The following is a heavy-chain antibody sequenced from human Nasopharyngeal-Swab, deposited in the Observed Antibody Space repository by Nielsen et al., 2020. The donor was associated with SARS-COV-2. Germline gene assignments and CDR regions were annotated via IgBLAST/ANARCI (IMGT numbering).Heavy chain of an antibody. V-gene: IGHV4-39*07. CDR3: ARAIKIFGAVVGSFDP. Sequence: SETLSLTCSVSGGSMTSNNYYWGWSRPPPQKGLEWIGNIYYNGITYYNPSLKRRVTISLDTSKSQFSLKLTSVTAADTAVYYCARAIKIFGAVVGSFDPWGQGTLVTVSS. D-gene: IGHD3-3*01. CDR2: IYYNGIT. J-gene: IGHJ5*02. CDR1: GGSMTSNNYY.